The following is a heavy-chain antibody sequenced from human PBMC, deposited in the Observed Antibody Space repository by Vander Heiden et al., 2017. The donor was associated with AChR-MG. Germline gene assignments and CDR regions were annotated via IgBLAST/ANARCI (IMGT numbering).Heavy chain of an antibody. V-gene: IGHV4-39*01. Sequence: QLQLQESGPGLVKPSETLSLTCTVSGGSISSSSYYWGWIRQPPGKGLEWIGSIYYSGSTYYNPSLKSRVTISVDTSKNQFSLKLSSVTAADTAVYYCARRLRLGELPSPYYYYGMDVWGQGTTVTVSS. D-gene: IGHD3-16*01. CDR1: GGSISSSSYY. CDR3: ARRLRLGELPSPYYYYGMDV. J-gene: IGHJ6*02. CDR2: IYYSGST.